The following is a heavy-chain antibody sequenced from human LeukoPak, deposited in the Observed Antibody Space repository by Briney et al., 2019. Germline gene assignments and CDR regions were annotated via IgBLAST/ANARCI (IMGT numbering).Heavy chain of an antibody. J-gene: IGHJ4*02. CDR1: GGSISSSSYY. CDR3: AGIYTSGWFEIDN. D-gene: IGHD6-19*01. CDR2: IYYSGST. V-gene: IGHV4-61*05. Sequence: SETLSLTCTVSGGSISSSSYYWSWIRQPPGKGLEWIGYIYYSGSTKYNPSLKSRVTISVDTSKNQFSLNLSSVTAADTAVYYCAGIYTSGWFEIDNWGQGTLVTVSS.